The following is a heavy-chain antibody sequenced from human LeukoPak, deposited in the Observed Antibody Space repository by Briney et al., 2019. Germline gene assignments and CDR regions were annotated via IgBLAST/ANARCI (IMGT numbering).Heavy chain of an antibody. CDR2: ISYDGSSK. Sequence: GRSLRLSCAASGFTFSSYAMHWVRQAPGKGLEWVAVISYDGSSKYYADSVKGRFTISRDNSKNTLYLQMNSLRAEDTAVYYCAKELGVDYGDYKGEAFDIWGQGTMVTVSS. D-gene: IGHD4-17*01. CDR3: AKELGVDYGDYKGEAFDI. J-gene: IGHJ3*02. CDR1: GFTFSSYA. V-gene: IGHV3-30-3*01.